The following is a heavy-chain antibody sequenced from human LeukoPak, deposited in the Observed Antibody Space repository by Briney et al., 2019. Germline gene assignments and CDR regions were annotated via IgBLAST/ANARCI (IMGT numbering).Heavy chain of an antibody. V-gene: IGHV3-48*03. D-gene: IGHD3-10*01. CDR2: ISSSGTAI. CDR3: ARGVQYLNYFDY. Sequence: PGGSLRLSCAASGFTFSSCEMNWVRQAPGKGLEWVSYISSSGTAIYYADSVKGRFTISRDSAKNSLYLEMNSLRAEDTAVYYCARGVQYLNYFDYWGQGTLVTV. J-gene: IGHJ4*02. CDR1: GFTFSSCE.